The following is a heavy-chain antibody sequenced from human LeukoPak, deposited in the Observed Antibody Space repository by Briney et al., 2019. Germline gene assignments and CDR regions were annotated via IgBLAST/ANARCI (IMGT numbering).Heavy chain of an antibody. V-gene: IGHV7-4-1*02. J-gene: IGHJ4*02. CDR1: GYTFTNYA. CDR3: ARGDSKASDY. CDR2: INTNTGNP. Sequence: ASVKVSCKASGYTFTNYAMNWVRQAPGQGLEWMGRINTNTGNPTYAQGFTRRFVFSLDTSVSTHLLQINSLRAEDTAVYYCARGDSKASDYWGQGTLVTVSS. D-gene: IGHD3-22*01.